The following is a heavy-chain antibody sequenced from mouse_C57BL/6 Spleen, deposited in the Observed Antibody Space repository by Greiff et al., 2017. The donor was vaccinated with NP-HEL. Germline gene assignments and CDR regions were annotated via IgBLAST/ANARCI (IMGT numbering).Heavy chain of an antibody. D-gene: IGHD2-1*01. CDR1: GYTFTSYW. CDR3: ARSGISYGTPYCFDY. Sequence: QVQLQQPGTELVKPGASVKLSCKASGYTFTSYWMHWVKQRPGQGLEWIGNINPSNGGTNYNEKFKSKATLTVDKSSSTAYMQLSSLTSEDSAVYYCARSGISYGTPYCFDYWGQGTTLTVSS. J-gene: IGHJ2*01. CDR2: INPSNGGT. V-gene: IGHV1-53*01.